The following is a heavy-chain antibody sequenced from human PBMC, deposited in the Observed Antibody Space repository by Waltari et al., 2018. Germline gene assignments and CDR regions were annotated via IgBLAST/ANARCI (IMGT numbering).Heavy chain of an antibody. CDR2: IIPIIGIA. CDR1: GCTFSSYA. D-gene: IGHD3-3*01. Sequence: QVQLVQSGAEVKKPGSSVKVSCKASGCTFSSYALSWVRQAPGQGLEWMGGIIPIIGIANYAQKFQGRVTITADEATSTAYMELSSLRSEDTAVYDCARDGSGRENWFDPWGQGTLVTVSS. CDR3: ARDGSGRENWFDP. J-gene: IGHJ5*02. V-gene: IGHV1-69*12.